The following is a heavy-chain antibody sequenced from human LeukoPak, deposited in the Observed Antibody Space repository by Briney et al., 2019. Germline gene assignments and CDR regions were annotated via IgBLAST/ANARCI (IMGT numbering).Heavy chain of an antibody. J-gene: IGHJ4*02. CDR3: GRFGDEAGIDN. V-gene: IGHV3-7*01. Sequence: GGSLRLSCAASGFTFSTYWMTWGRQAPGKGLEWVANIKPSGTETYYGDPVKGRFTISRDNAKNLLYLQMSSLRAEDTAVYSCGRFGDEAGIDNWGQGTLVTVSS. D-gene: IGHD3-10*01. CDR2: IKPSGTET. CDR1: GFTFSTYW.